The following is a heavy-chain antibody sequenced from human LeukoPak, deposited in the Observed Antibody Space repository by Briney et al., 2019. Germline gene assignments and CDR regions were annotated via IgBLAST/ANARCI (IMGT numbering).Heavy chain of an antibody. J-gene: IGHJ4*02. CDR2: IYSGGST. D-gene: IGHD6-13*01. CDR1: GFTVSSNY. Sequence: GGTLRLSCAASGFTVSSNYMSWVRQAPGKGLEWVSVIYSGGSTYYADSVKGRFTISRDNPKNTLYLQMNSLRAEDTAVYYCARPGTYSSSWYYFDYWGQGTLVTVSS. V-gene: IGHV3-66*04. CDR3: ARPGTYSSSWYYFDY.